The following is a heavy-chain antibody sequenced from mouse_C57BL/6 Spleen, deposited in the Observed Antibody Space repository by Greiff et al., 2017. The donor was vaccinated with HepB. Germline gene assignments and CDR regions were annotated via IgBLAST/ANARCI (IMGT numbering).Heavy chain of an antibody. CDR2: IDPSDSYT. V-gene: IGHV1-69*01. Sequence: QVQLQQPGAELVMPGASVKLSCKASGYTFTSYWMHWVKQRPGQGLEWIGEIDPSDSYTNYNQKFKGKSTLTVDKSSSTAYMQLSSLTSEDSAVYYCARIYDYDGGLAYWGQGTLVTVAA. CDR1: GYTFTSYW. J-gene: IGHJ3*01. D-gene: IGHD2-4*01. CDR3: ARIYDYDGGLAY.